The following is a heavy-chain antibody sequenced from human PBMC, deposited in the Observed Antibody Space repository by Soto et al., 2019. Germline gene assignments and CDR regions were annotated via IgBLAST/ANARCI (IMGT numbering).Heavy chain of an antibody. Sequence: QVQLVQSGAEVKKPGSSVKVSCKASGGTFNTYTISWVRQVPGQGLEWMGGIMPLYAKPTYAQPFPGRLTIAADEHTSTVYMELSSLRSEETALYYCASLNNWSSGDGRIDVWGRGTAVSVSS. CDR2: IMPLYAKP. V-gene: IGHV1-69*01. J-gene: IGHJ6*02. CDR1: GGTFNTYT. CDR3: ASLNNWSSGDGRIDV. D-gene: IGHD1-26*01.